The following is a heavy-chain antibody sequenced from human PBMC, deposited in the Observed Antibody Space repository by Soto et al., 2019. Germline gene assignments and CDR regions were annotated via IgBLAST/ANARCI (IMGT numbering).Heavy chain of an antibody. V-gene: IGHV3-21*01. CDR1: GFTFSSYS. CDR2: ISSSSSYI. D-gene: IGHD5-18*01. J-gene: IGHJ4*02. Sequence: GGSLRLSCAASGFTFSSYSMNWVRQAPGKGLEWVSSISSSSSYIYYADSVKGRFTISRDNAKNSLYLQMNSLRAEDTAVYYCASDRGYSYGYAFDYWGQGTLVTVSS. CDR3: ASDRGYSYGYAFDY.